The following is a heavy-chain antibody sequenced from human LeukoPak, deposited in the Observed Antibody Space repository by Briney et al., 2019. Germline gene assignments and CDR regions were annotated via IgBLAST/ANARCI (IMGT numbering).Heavy chain of an antibody. J-gene: IGHJ5*02. D-gene: IGHD3-22*01. CDR2: IRSKANSYAT. CDR1: GFTFSGSA. V-gene: IGHV3-73*01. CDR3: TRREEYDSSGYYFLYNWFDP. Sequence: GGSLRLSCAASGFTFSGSAMHWVRQASGKWLEWVGRIRSKANSYATAYAASVKGRFTISRDDSKNTAYLQMNSLKTEDTAVYYCTRREEYDSSGYYFLYNWFDPWGQGTLVTVSS.